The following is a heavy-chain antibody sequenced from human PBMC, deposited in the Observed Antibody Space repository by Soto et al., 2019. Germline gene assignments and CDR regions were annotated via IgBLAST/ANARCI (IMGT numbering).Heavy chain of an antibody. J-gene: IGHJ5*02. CDR2: ISGGSSTT. D-gene: IGHD5-12*01. CDR1: GFTFSSYS. V-gene: IGHV3-48*02. Sequence: EVQLVESGGGLVQPGGSLRLSCSASGFTFSSYSMNWVRQAPGKGLVWVSFISGGSSTTYYADSVKGRFTISRDNAKNSLYLQMNSLRDEDTAVYYCARDRGFDCSLRFDPWGQGTLVTVSS. CDR3: ARDRGFDCSLRFDP.